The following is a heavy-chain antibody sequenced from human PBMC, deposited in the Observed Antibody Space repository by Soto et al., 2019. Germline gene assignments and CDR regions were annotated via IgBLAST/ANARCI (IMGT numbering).Heavy chain of an antibody. J-gene: IGHJ4*02. Sequence: QVQLVESGGGVVQPGRSLRLSCAASGFTFSSYAMHWVRQAPGKGLEWVAVISYDGSNKYYADSVKGRFTISRENSMNTLYLQMNSLRAEDTAVYYCARGSRRYSSSPNFDYWGQGTLVTVSS. CDR2: ISYDGSNK. CDR1: GFTFSSYA. V-gene: IGHV3-30-3*01. D-gene: IGHD6-6*01. CDR3: ARGSRRYSSSPNFDY.